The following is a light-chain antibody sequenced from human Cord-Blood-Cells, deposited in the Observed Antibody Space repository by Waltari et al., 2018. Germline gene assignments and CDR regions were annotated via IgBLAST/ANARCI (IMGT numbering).Light chain of an antibody. CDR1: QSVLYSSNNKNY. CDR3: QQYYSTLDT. V-gene: IGKV4-1*01. J-gene: IGKJ2*01. Sequence: DIVMTQSPDYLAVSLGERATINCKSSQSVLYSSNNKNYLAMYQQKPGEAPKLLNYWASTRESGVPDRFSGSGSGTDFTLTISSLQAEDVAVYYCQQYYSTLDTFGQGTKLEIK. CDR2: WAS.